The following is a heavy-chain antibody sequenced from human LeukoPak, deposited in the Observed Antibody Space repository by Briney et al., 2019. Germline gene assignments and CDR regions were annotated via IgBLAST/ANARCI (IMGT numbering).Heavy chain of an antibody. J-gene: IGHJ4*02. CDR3: AKGESTAAGLPSDDY. D-gene: IGHD6-13*01. CDR2: VSYDGSNK. V-gene: IGHV3-30*18. Sequence: PGGSLRLSCAASGFTFSNFGMHWVRQAPGKGLEWVAVVSYDGSNKYYADSVKGRFTISRDNSKNTLYLQMNSLRPEDTAVYYCAKGESTAAGLPSDDYWGQGTLVTVSS. CDR1: GFTFSNFG.